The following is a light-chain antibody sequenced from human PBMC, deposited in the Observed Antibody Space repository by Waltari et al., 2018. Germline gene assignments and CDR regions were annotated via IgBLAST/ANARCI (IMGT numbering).Light chain of an antibody. V-gene: IGLV4-69*01. CDR3: QTGGHGTWV. J-gene: IGLJ3*02. Sequence: QLVLTQSPSASASLGASVKLPCTLTSGHSSNVIAWLQQHPEKGPRFLMKVNSDGTHSKGDEIPDRFSGSSSGAERYLTISSLQSEDEADYYCQTGGHGTWVFGGGTKLTVL. CDR2: VNSDGTH. CDR1: SGHSSNV.